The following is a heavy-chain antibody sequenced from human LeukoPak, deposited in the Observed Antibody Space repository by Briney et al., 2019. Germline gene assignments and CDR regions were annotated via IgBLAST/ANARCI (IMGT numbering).Heavy chain of an antibody. J-gene: IGHJ5*02. CDR3: ARGEPHYYYDSSGYYYP. CDR2: INHSGST. Sequence: SETLSLTCAVYGGSFSGYYWSWVRQPPGKGLEWIGEINHSGSTNYDPSLKSRVTISVDTSKNQFSLKLSSVTAADTAVYYCARGEPHYYYDSSGYYYPWGQGTLVTVSS. V-gene: IGHV4-34*01. CDR1: GGSFSGYY. D-gene: IGHD3-22*01.